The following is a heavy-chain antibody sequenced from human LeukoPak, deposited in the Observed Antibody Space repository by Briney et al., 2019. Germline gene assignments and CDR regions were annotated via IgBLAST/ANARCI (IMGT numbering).Heavy chain of an antibody. CDR3: SCTAFQLPYGFYYYMDV. CDR2: INPNSGGA. D-gene: IGHD2-2*01. J-gene: IGHJ6*03. V-gene: IGHV1-2*02. CDR1: GYIFTSYG. Sequence: ASVKVSCKASGYIFTSYGISWVRQAPGQGLEWMGWINPNSGGASYAHTFQGRVTITMDTSITKAYLELHRMRSAATAVYFCSCTAFQLPYGFYYYMDVWGKGTPVTVSS.